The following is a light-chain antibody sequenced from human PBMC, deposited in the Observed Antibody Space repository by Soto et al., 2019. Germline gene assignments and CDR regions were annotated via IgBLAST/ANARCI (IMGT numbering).Light chain of an antibody. V-gene: IGKV1-5*03. CDR1: QSISSW. J-gene: IGKJ4*01. CDR2: TAS. Sequence: DIQMTQSPSTLSASVGDRVTITCRASQSISSWLAWYQQKPGKAPKLLISTASSLESGAPSRFSGSGSGTEFTLTISSLQPDDFATYYCQQYDSYSVTFGGGTKVEIK. CDR3: QQYDSYSVT.